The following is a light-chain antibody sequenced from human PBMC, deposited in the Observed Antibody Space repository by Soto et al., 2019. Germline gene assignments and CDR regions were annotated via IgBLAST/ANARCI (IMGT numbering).Light chain of an antibody. Sequence: QAVVTQPPSVSGAPRQRVTISCSGSSSNIGNNAVNWYQQLPGKAPKLLIYYDDLLPSGVSDRFSGSRSGTSASLAISGLQSEDEADYYCASWDDSLNGRVFGAGTKLTVL. V-gene: IGLV1-36*01. J-gene: IGLJ1*01. CDR1: SSNIGNNA. CDR3: ASWDDSLNGRV. CDR2: YDD.